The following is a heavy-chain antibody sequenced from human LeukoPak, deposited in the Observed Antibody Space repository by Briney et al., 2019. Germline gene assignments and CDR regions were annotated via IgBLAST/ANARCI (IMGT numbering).Heavy chain of an antibody. CDR3: ARGALGGDY. D-gene: IGHD3-16*01. J-gene: IGHJ4*02. V-gene: IGHV4-34*01. CDR1: GGSLSGYY. CDR2: INHSGIT. Sequence: PSETLSLTCAVYGGSLSGYYWAWIRQPPGKGLEWVGEINHSGITNYNPSLKSRVTISIDTSKNQFFLKLSSVTAADTAVYYCARGALGGDYWGQGTLVTVSS.